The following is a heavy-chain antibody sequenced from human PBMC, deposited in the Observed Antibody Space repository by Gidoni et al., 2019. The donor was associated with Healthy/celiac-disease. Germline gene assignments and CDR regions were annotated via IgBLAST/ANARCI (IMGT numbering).Heavy chain of an antibody. Sequence: SNAWMNWVRQAPGKGLEWVGRIKSKTDGGTTDYAAPVKGRFTISRDDSKNTLYLQMNSLKTEDTAVYYCTTSDYVWGSYRIDCWGQGTLVTVSS. CDR2: IKSKTDGGTT. V-gene: IGHV3-15*07. CDR3: TTSDYVWGSYRIDC. J-gene: IGHJ4*02. D-gene: IGHD3-16*02. CDR1: SNAW.